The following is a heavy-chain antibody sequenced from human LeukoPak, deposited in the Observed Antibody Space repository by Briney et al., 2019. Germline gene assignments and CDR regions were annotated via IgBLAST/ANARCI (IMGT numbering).Heavy chain of an antibody. CDR2: ISACNGNT. Sequence: ASVKVSCKASGYTFTSYGISWVRQAPGQGLEWMGWISACNGNTNYAQKLQDRVTMTSDTSINMAYMELRSLRSDDTAVYYCARDFYGSRPGAFDYWGQGTLITVSS. CDR3: ARDFYGSRPGAFDY. D-gene: IGHD3-10*01. CDR1: GYTFTSYG. V-gene: IGHV1-18*01. J-gene: IGHJ4*02.